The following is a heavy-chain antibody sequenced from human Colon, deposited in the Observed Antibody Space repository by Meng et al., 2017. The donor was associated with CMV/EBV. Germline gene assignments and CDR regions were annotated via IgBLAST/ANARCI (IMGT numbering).Heavy chain of an antibody. Sequence: GGSLRLSCAASGFTFNSHVMSWVRQAPGKGLEWVSSISSSSSYIYYADSVKGRFTISRDNAKNSLYLQMNSLRAEDTAVYYCARDGSIVGAHWGQGTLVTVSS. V-gene: IGHV3-21*01. CDR2: ISSSSSYI. CDR1: GFTFNSHV. CDR3: ARDGSIVGAH. J-gene: IGHJ4*02. D-gene: IGHD1-26*01.